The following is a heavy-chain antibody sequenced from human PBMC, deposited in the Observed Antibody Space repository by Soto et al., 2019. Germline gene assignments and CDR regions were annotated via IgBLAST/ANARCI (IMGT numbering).Heavy chain of an antibody. D-gene: IGHD3-16*01. CDR2: IKEDGSQT. V-gene: IGHV3-7*03. Sequence: GVSLILSCAASGFTFSNYWMSWVRQAPGKGLEWVANIKEDGSQTNYVDSVKGRFTISRDNAKNSLYLQMSSLRFDDTAVYYCWAQQYLGTRFDHQDNGSLVTGSS. J-gene: IGHJ5*02. CDR3: WAQQYLGTRFDH. CDR1: GFTFSNYW.